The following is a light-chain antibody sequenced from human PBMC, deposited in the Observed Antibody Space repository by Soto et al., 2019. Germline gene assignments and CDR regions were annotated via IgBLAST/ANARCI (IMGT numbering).Light chain of an antibody. CDR3: CSYARSHYV. J-gene: IGLJ1*01. CDR2: DVG. CDR1: SSDVGGYNY. Sequence: QSALTQPRSVSGSPGQSVTISCTGTSSDVGGYNYVSCYQQHPGKAPKLMIYDVGKRPSGVPDRFSGSKSGNTASLTISGLQAEYEADYYCCSYARSHYVFGTGTKLTVL. V-gene: IGLV2-11*01.